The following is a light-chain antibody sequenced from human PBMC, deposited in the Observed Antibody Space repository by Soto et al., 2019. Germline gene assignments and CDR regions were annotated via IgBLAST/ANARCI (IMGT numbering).Light chain of an antibody. V-gene: IGKV1-39*01. Sequence: DIQMTQSPSSLSASVGDRVTITCRASQSISSYLNWYQQRPGKAPTLLIHAASSLATGVPSRFSGSGSGTDFTLTINSLQPEDFATYYCLQTYIYPWTFGQGTKVDIK. CDR2: AAS. CDR3: LQTYIYPWT. J-gene: IGKJ1*01. CDR1: QSISSY.